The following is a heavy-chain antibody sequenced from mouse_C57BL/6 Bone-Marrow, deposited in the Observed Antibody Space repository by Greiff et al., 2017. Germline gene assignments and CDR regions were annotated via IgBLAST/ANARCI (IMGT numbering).Heavy chain of an antibody. CDR3: VKGGSNSSYPHFDY. Sequence: QVQLQQSGAELVRPGASVKLSCKASGFTFNDYYIHWVKQRPGPGLEWIARIYPGSGNTDYNEQFQGKDTLTAAKSSSTAYMQLSSLTSEDSSVYIGVKGGSNSSYPHFDYGGQGTTLTVSS. CDR1: GFTFNDYY. J-gene: IGHJ2*01. D-gene: IGHD6-1*01. CDR2: IYPGSGNT. V-gene: IGHV1-76*01.